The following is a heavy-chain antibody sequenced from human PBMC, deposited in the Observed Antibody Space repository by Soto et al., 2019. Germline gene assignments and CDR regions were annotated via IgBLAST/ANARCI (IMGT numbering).Heavy chain of an antibody. CDR3: ARDDYYDI. CDR2: TSDSGST. V-gene: IGHV4-59*01. Sequence: SETLSLTCTVSGGSISSYYWSWIRQPPGKGLEWIGYTSDSGSTSYSPSLKSRVTISVDTSKNQFSLKLNSVTAADTAVYYCARDDYYDIWGQGTMVTVSS. D-gene: IGHD3-22*01. J-gene: IGHJ3*02. CDR1: GGSISSYY.